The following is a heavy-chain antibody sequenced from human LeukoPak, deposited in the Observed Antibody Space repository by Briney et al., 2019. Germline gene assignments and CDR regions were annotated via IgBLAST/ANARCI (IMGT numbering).Heavy chain of an antibody. Sequence: GGSLRLSCAASGFTFSSYAMSWVRQAPGKGLEWVSAISGSGGSTYYADSVKGRFTISGDNSKNTLYLQMNSLRAEDTAVYYCAKIYYDSSGYYPLGPFDYWGQGTLVTVSS. D-gene: IGHD3-22*01. CDR1: GFTFSSYA. V-gene: IGHV3-23*01. CDR2: ISGSGGST. CDR3: AKIYYDSSGYYPLGPFDY. J-gene: IGHJ4*02.